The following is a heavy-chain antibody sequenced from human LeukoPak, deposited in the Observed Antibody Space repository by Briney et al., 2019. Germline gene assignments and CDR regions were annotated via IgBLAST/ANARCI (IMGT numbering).Heavy chain of an antibody. V-gene: IGHV1-46*01. Sequence: ASVKVSCKASGYTFTSYYMHWVRQTPGQGLEWMGLINPSGGSTSYAQKFQGRVTMTRDTSTSTVYMELSSLRSEDTAVYYCARGENYYDSSGYYPYWGQGTLVTVSS. CDR1: GYTFTSYY. J-gene: IGHJ4*02. CDR3: ARGENYYDSSGYYPY. D-gene: IGHD3-22*01. CDR2: INPSGGST.